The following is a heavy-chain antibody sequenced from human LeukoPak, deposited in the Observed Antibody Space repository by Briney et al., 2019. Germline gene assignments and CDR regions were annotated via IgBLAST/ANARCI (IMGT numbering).Heavy chain of an antibody. V-gene: IGHV4-4*09. CDR1: GGSISSYY. Sequence: SETLSLTCTVSGGSISSYYWSWIRQPPGKGLEWIGYIYTSGSTNYNPSLKSRVTISVDTSKSQFSLKLSSVTAADTAVYYCARSFDSSGYYYVGYFDYWGQGTLVTVSS. D-gene: IGHD3-22*01. J-gene: IGHJ4*02. CDR3: ARSFDSSGYYYVGYFDY. CDR2: IYTSGST.